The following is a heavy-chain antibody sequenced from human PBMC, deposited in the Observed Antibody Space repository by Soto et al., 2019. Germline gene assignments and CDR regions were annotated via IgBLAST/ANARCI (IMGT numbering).Heavy chain of an antibody. Sequence: PSETLSLTCTVSGGSISSGDYYWSWIRQPPGKGLEWIGYIYYSGSTYYNPSLKSRVTISVDTSKNQFSLKLSSVTAADTAVYYCARDYGGKSGSFEIWGQGTTVTVSS. J-gene: IGHJ3*02. V-gene: IGHV4-30-4*01. D-gene: IGHD4-17*01. CDR3: ARDYGGKSGSFEI. CDR2: IYYSGST. CDR1: GGSISSGDYY.